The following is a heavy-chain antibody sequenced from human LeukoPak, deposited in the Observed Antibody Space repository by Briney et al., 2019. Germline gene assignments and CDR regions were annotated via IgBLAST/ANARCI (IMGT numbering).Heavy chain of an antibody. CDR2: INPNSGGT. CDR3: ASPEVVVAATGGNY. CDR1: GYTFTGYY. Sequence: ASVKVSCKASGYTFTGYYMHWVRQAPGQGLEWMGWINPNSGGTNYAQKFQGRVTMTRDTSISTAYMELSRLRSDDTAVYYCASPEVVVAATGGNYWGQGTLVTVSS. J-gene: IGHJ4*02. V-gene: IGHV1-2*02. D-gene: IGHD2-15*01.